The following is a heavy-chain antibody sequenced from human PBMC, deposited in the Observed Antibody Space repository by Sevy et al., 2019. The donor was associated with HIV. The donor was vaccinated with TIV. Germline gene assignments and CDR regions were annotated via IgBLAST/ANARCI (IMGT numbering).Heavy chain of an antibody. J-gene: IGHJ6*02. V-gene: IGHV1-2*02. Sequence: ASVKVSCKASGYSFTDYYMHWVRQAPGQGLEWMAWINPKNDVTNYAQKFQGRVTMTRDTSTSTAYMELTRLRSDDTAVYYCARARRVTTVYYYYGMDVWGQGTTVNVSS. CDR1: GYSFTDYY. D-gene: IGHD5-18*01. CDR3: ARARRVTTVYYYYGMDV. CDR2: INPKNDVT.